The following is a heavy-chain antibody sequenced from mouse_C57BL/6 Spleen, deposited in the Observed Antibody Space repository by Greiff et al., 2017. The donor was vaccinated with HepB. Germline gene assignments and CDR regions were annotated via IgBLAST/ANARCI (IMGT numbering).Heavy chain of an antibody. V-gene: IGHV1-81*01. J-gene: IGHJ2*01. D-gene: IGHD1-1*01. Sequence: QVQLKQSGAELARPGASVKLSCKASGYTFTSYGISWVKQRTGQGLEWIGEIYPRSGNTYYNEKFKGKATLTADKSSSTAYMELRSLTSEDSAVYFCARGGITTVPLDYWGQGTTLTVSS. CDR1: GYTFTSYG. CDR3: ARGGITTVPLDY. CDR2: IYPRSGNT.